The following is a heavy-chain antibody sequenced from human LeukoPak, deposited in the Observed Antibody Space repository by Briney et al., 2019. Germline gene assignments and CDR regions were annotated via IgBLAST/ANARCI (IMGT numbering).Heavy chain of an antibody. J-gene: IGHJ4*02. Sequence: ASVKVSCKASGYTFTSYYMHWVRQAPGQGLEWMGIINPSGGSTSYAQKFQGRVTMTRDTSTSTVYMELSSLRSEGTAVYYCARAVENPYFYDYVWESYRSKTPYYFDYWGQGTLVTVSS. CDR1: GYTFTSYY. CDR2: INPSGGST. V-gene: IGHV1-46*01. D-gene: IGHD3-16*02. CDR3: ARAVENPYFYDYVWESYRSKTPYYFDY.